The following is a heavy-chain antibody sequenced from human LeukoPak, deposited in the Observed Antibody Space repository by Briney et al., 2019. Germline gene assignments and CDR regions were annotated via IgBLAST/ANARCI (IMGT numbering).Heavy chain of an antibody. CDR1: GFTFSYYA. CDR2: ISYDGSNK. CDR3: ANSSGYYGAFDI. J-gene: IGHJ3*02. Sequence: GGSLRLSCAASGFTFSYYAMHWVRQAPGKGLEWVAVISYDGSNKYYADSVKGRFTISRDNSKNTLHLQMNSLRAEDTAVYYCANSSGYYGAFDIWGQGTMVTVSS. D-gene: IGHD3-22*01. V-gene: IGHV3-30*04.